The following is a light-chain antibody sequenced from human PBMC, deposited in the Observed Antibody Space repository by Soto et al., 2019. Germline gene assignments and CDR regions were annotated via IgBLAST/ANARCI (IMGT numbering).Light chain of an antibody. Sequence: DIPMTQSPSTLSASVGDRVTITCRASQSISSWLAWYQQKPGKAPKLLIYKASSLERGVPSRLRGSGSGTEFTLTISSLQPADLATYSCQQYNSYYTFGQGTKQEIK. CDR1: QSISSW. CDR2: KAS. V-gene: IGKV1-5*03. J-gene: IGKJ2*01. CDR3: QQYNSYYT.